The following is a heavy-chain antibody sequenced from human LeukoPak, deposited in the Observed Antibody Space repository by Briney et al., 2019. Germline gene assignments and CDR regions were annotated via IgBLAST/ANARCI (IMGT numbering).Heavy chain of an antibody. V-gene: IGHV4-30-4*08. CDR3: ARGRSGDFWSGSPPYFDY. J-gene: IGHJ4*02. Sequence: SQTLSLTFTVSGGSISSGDYYWSWIRQPPGKGLEWIGYIYYSGSTYYNPSLKSRVTISVDTSKNQFSLKLSSVTAADTAVYYWARGRSGDFWSGSPPYFDYWGQGTLVTVSS. D-gene: IGHD3-3*01. CDR1: GGSISSGDYY. CDR2: IYYSGST.